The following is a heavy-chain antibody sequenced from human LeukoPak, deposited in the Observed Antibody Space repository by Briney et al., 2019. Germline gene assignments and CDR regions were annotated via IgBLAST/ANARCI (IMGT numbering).Heavy chain of an antibody. CDR3: ARDLRYSYGSLDV. V-gene: IGHV3-21*01. CDR1: GFTFGDYP. Sequence: GGSLRLSCTTSGFTFGDYPINWVRQAPGKGLEWVSSISSSSSYIYYADSVKGRFTISRDNAKNSLYLQMNSLRAEDTAVYYCARDLRYSYGSLDVWGQGTTVTVSS. J-gene: IGHJ6*02. CDR2: ISSSSSYI. D-gene: IGHD5-18*01.